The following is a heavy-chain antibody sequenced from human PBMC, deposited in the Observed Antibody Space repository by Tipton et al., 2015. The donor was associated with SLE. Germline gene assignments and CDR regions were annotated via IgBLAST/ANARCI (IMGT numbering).Heavy chain of an antibody. D-gene: IGHD3-16*01. CDR3: ARDQVGVGDFDY. CDR2: IHHSGST. Sequence: TLSLTCSVTGYSISSGYYWGWIRQPPGKGLEWIGYIHHSGSTNYNPSLQSRVTISRDPSKNQFSLKLISATAADTAVYYCARDQVGVGDFDYWSQGTLVTVSS. CDR1: GYSISSGYY. J-gene: IGHJ4*02. V-gene: IGHV4-38-2*02.